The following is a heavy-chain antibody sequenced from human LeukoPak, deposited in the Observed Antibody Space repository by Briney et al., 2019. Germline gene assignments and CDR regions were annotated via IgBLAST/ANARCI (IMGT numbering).Heavy chain of an antibody. D-gene: IGHD3-10*01. CDR1: GFTFSSYA. V-gene: IGHV3-74*01. CDR3: ARVRGESPRWFDP. Sequence: GGSLRLSCATSGFTFSSYAMNWVRQAPGKGLVWVSRINSDGSSTNYADSVKGRFTISRDNAKNTLYLQMYSLRAEDTAVYYCARVRGESPRWFDPWGQGTLVTVSS. CDR2: INSDGSST. J-gene: IGHJ5*02.